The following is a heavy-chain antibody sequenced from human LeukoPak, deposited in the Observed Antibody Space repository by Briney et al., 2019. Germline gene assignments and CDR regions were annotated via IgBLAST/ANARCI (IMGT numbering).Heavy chain of an antibody. V-gene: IGHV1-69*04. D-gene: IGHD1-26*01. CDR3: ARDQERGGYYHFDY. Sequence: ASVKVSCKASGGTFSSYAISWVRQAPGQGLEWMGRIIPILGIANYAQKFQGRVTITADKSTSTAYMELSSLRSEDTAVYYCARDQERGGYYHFDYWGQGTLVTVSS. J-gene: IGHJ4*02. CDR2: IIPILGIA. CDR1: GGTFSSYA.